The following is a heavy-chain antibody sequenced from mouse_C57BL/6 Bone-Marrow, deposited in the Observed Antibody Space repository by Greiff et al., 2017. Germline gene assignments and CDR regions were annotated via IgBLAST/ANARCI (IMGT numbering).Heavy chain of an antibody. CDR1: GYTFTSYW. CDR3: ARGGYYAMDY. Sequence: QVQLQQPGAELVKPGASVKMSCKASGYTFTSYWITWVKQRPGQGLAWIGDIYPGSGSTNYTAKFKSKATLTVDTSSSTAYMQLSSLTSEDSAVYYCARGGYYAMDYWGQGTSVTVSS. V-gene: IGHV1-55*01. CDR2: IYPGSGST. J-gene: IGHJ4*01.